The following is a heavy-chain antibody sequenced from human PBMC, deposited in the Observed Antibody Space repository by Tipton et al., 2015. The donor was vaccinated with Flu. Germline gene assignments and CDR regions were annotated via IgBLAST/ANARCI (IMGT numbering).Heavy chain of an antibody. CDR3: ARGSPTEYHFDS. D-gene: IGHD2/OR15-2a*01. V-gene: IGHV4-61*02. Sequence: TLSLTCTVSGGSIGSGSYSWSWIRQPAGKGLEWIGRIYSSGSTNYNPSLKSRVTISLDTSKNQFSLKLTSVTAADTAVYYCARGSPTEYHFDSWGQGTLVTVSS. J-gene: IGHJ4*02. CDR2: IYSSGST. CDR1: GGSIGSGSYS.